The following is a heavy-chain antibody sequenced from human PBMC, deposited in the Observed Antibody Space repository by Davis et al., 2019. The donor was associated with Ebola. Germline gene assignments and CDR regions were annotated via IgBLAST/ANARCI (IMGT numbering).Heavy chain of an antibody. D-gene: IGHD2-21*01. J-gene: IGHJ4*02. CDR3: ARESGAWDY. CDR2: IWYDGSNK. V-gene: IGHV3-33*01. CDR1: GFTFSSYG. Sequence: SLKISCAASGFTFSSYGMHWVRQAPGKGLEWVAVIWYDGSNKYYADSVKGRFTTSRDNSKNTLYLQMNSLRAEDTAVYYCARESGAWDYWGQGTLVTVSS.